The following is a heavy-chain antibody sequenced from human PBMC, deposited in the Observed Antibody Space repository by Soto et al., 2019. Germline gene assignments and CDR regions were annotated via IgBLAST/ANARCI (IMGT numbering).Heavy chain of an antibody. CDR3: ARDPGYSSSHWSHYFDY. V-gene: IGHV3-21*01. Sequence: NPGGSLRLSCAASGFTFSSYSMNWVRQAPGKGLEWVSSISSSSSYIYYADSVKGRFTISRDNAKNSLYLQMNSLRAEDTAVYYCARDPGYSSSHWSHYFDYWGQGTLVTVSS. D-gene: IGHD6-6*01. CDR1: GFTFSSYS. CDR2: ISSSSSYI. J-gene: IGHJ4*02.